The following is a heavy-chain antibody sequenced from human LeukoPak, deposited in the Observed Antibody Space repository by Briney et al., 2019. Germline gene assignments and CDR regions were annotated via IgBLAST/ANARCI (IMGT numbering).Heavy chain of an antibody. CDR1: GDSIIGYY. Sequence: SETLSLTCTVSGDSIIGYYWSWIRQPPGKGLEWIGYIHYSGSTNYNPSLKSRVTISIDTSRSHFSLRLNSATAADTAVYYCARGERLGPDFWGQGTLVTVSS. V-gene: IGHV4-59*01. J-gene: IGHJ4*02. D-gene: IGHD1-1*01. CDR2: IHYSGST. CDR3: ARGERLGPDF.